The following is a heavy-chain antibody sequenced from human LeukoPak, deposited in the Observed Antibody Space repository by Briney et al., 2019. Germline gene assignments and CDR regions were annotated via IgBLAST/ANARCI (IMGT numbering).Heavy chain of an antibody. CDR1: GGSISSYY. CDR3: AGNDFWSRGTLGP. CDR2: IYYSGST. J-gene: IGHJ5*02. D-gene: IGHD3-3*01. V-gene: IGHV4-59*01. Sequence: SETLSLTCTVSGGSISSYYWSWIRQPPGKGLEWIGYIYYSGSTNYNPSLKSRVTISVDTSKNQFSLKLSTVTAADTAVYYCAGNDFWSRGTLGPWGQGTLVTVSS.